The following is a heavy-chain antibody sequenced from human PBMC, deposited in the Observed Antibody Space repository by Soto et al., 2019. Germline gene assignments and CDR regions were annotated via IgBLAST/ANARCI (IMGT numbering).Heavy chain of an antibody. D-gene: IGHD2-15*01. CDR3: ASHIVVVVAAPRHGWNYGMDV. CDR2: IIPIFGTA. J-gene: IGHJ6*02. V-gene: IGHV1-69*01. CDR1: GGTFSSYV. Sequence: QVQLVQSGAEVKKPGSSVKVSCKASGGTFSSYVISWVRQAPGQGLEWMGGIIPIFGTANYPQKFQGRVTITADESTSTAYMELSSMRSEDTDVYYCASHIVVVVAAPRHGWNYGMDVWGQGTTVTVSS.